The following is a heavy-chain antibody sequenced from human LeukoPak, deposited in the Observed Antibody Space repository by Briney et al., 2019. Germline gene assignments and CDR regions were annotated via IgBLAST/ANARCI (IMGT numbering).Heavy chain of an antibody. D-gene: IGHD5-18*01. V-gene: IGHV3-9*01. Sequence: GGSLRLSCAASGFTFDDYAMHWVRQAPGKGLEWVSGISWNSGSIGYADSVKGRFTISGDNAKNSLYLQMNSLRAEDTALYYCATGTGYSYGYFLFDYWGQGTLVTVSS. CDR2: ISWNSGSI. J-gene: IGHJ4*02. CDR1: GFTFDDYA. CDR3: ATGTGYSYGYFLFDY.